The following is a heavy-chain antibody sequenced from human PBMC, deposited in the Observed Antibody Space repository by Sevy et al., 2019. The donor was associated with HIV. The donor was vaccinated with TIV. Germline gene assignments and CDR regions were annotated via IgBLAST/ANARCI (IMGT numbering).Heavy chain of an antibody. V-gene: IGHV1-69*13. D-gene: IGHD3-22*01. CDR3: ARKDYYDSSGYFYFDY. CDR1: GGTFSTSP. Sequence: ASVKVSCKASGGTFSTSPINWVRQAPGQGLEWMGGIIPLFGTTKYAQKFQGRVRIIADESTSTAFLEMNNLRSEDTAVYYCARKDYYDSSGYFYFDYWGQGTLVTVSS. CDR2: IIPLFGTT. J-gene: IGHJ4*02.